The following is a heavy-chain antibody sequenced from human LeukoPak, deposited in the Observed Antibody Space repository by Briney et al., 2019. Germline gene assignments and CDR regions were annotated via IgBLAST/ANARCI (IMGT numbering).Heavy chain of an antibody. CDR2: IRSSSSYI. J-gene: IGHJ4*02. V-gene: IGHV3-21*01. CDR3: VYSGYDSNFDY. Sequence: GGSLRLSCAASGFTFSSYSMKWVRQAPGKGVEWVSSIRSSSSYIYPADSMQGPFTISTDNAKNSLYLQINSLRAEDTAVYYCVYSGYDSNFDYWGQGTLVTVSS. CDR1: GFTFSSYS. D-gene: IGHD5-12*01.